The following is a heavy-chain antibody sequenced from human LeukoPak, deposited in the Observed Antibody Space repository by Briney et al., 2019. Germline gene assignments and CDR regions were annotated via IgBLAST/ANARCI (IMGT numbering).Heavy chain of an antibody. CDR2: IIPIFGTA. CDR1: GYTFTGYY. CDR3: ARANSSSWALAHFDY. Sequence: SVKVSCKASGYTFTGYYMHWVRQAPGQGLEWMGGIIPIFGTANYAQKFQGRVTITADESTSTAYMELSSLRSEDTAVYYCARANSSSWALAHFDYWGQGTLVTVSS. D-gene: IGHD6-13*01. J-gene: IGHJ4*02. V-gene: IGHV1-69*13.